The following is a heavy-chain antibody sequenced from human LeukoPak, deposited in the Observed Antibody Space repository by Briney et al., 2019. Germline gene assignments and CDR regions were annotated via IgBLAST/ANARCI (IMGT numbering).Heavy chain of an antibody. D-gene: IGHD2-15*01. Sequence: ASVKVSCKASGYTFTGYYMHWVRQAPGQGLEWMGWINPNSGVTNFAQNFQGRVTTTRDTSISTAFMELSRLRSDDTAVYYCARGVLQYCSGGSCYNWFDPWGQGTLVTVSS. J-gene: IGHJ5*02. CDR2: INPNSGVT. CDR3: ARGVLQYCSGGSCYNWFDP. CDR1: GYTFTGYY. V-gene: IGHV1-2*02.